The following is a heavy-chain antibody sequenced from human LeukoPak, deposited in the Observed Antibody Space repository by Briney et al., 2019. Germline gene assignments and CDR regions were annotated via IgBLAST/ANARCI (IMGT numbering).Heavy chain of an antibody. CDR2: ISSSSSYI. J-gene: IGHJ3*02. V-gene: IGHV3-21*01. CDR3: ARVGNVDTATYAFDI. Sequence: GSLRLSCAASGFTFSSYSMNWVRQAPGKGLEWVSSISSSSSYIYYADSVKGRFTISRDNAKNSLYLQMNSLRAEDTAVYYCARVGNVDTATYAFDIWGQGTMVTVSS. D-gene: IGHD5-18*01. CDR1: GFTFSSYS.